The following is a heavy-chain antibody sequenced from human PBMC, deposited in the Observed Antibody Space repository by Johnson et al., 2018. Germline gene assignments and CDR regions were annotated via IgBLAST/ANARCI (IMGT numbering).Heavy chain of an antibody. D-gene: IGHD3-22*01. V-gene: IGHV3-21*01. CDR2: ISSSTSYI. CDR3: ARGYYYDSSGYGAFDI. CDR1: GFTFSSYS. J-gene: IGHJ3*02. Sequence: VQLVESGGGLVKPGGSLRLSCAASGFTFSSYSFNWVRQAPGKGLEWVSSISSSTSYIYYADSVKGRFTISRDNAKNSLYLQMNSLRAEDTAVYYCARGYYYDSSGYGAFDIWGQGTLVTVSS.